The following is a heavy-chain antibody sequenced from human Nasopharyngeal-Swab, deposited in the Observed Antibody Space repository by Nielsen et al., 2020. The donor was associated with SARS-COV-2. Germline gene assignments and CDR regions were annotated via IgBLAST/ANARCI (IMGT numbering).Heavy chain of an antibody. CDR2: ISYDGSNK. Sequence: SCKASGFTFSSYAMHWVRQAPGKGLEWVAVISYDGSNKYYADSVKGRFTISRDNSKNTLYLQMNSLRAEDTAVYYCARVAGITMVRGVDYWGQGTLVTVSS. J-gene: IGHJ4*02. CDR1: GFTFSSYA. V-gene: IGHV3-30-3*01. D-gene: IGHD3-10*01. CDR3: ARVAGITMVRGVDY.